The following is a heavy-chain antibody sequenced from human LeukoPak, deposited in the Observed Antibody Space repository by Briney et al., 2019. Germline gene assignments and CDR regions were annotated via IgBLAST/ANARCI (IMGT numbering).Heavy chain of an antibody. CDR1: GFTVSHNY. Sequence: GGSLRLSCAVSGFTVSHNYMSWIRQAPGKGLEWVSTISDSGGSTYYADSVKGRFTISRDNSNNTLYLQMNSLRAEDTAVYYCAKRILDYWGRGTLVTVSS. D-gene: IGHD2/OR15-2a*01. CDR3: AKRILDY. J-gene: IGHJ4*01. CDR2: ISDSGGST. V-gene: IGHV3-23*01.